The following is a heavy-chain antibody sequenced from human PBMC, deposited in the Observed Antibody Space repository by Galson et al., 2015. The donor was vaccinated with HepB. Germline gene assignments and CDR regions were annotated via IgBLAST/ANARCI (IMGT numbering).Heavy chain of an antibody. Sequence: SLRLSCAASGFTFGSYAMNWVRQAPGKGLEWVAVLSSHGDNEYYADSVKGRFTISRDNSENTVYLQMHSLRVEDTAVYYCARTFYFDYWGQGTLVTVSS. CDR2: LSSHGDNE. CDR1: GFTFGSYA. V-gene: IGHV3-30*04. CDR3: ARTFYFDY. J-gene: IGHJ4*02. D-gene: IGHD3-16*01.